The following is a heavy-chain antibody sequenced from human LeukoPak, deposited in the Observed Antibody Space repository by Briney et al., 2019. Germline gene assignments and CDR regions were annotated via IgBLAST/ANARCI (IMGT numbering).Heavy chain of an antibody. CDR2: ISYDGNNK. Sequence: GGSLRLSCAASGFSFSTYAMHWVRQAPGKGLEWVAHISYDGNNKYHADSVKGRFTISRDNSKNTLYLQMNSLRAEDTAVYYCARTSETPCSSTSCAARYGMDVWGQGATVTVSS. D-gene: IGHD2-2*01. V-gene: IGHV3-30-3*01. J-gene: IGHJ6*02. CDR3: ARTSETPCSSTSCAARYGMDV. CDR1: GFSFSTYA.